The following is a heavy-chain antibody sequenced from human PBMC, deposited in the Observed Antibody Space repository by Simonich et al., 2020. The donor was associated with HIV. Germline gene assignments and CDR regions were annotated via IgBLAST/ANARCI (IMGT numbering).Heavy chain of an antibody. D-gene: IGHD4-17*01. Sequence: QVQLQQWGAGLLKPSETLSLTCAVYGGSFSGYYWSWNRQPPGKGLEWIGEIKHSGSTNYNPSLKSRVTISVDTSKNQFSLMLSSVTAADTAVYYCARRHPTTVTTPYFDYWGQGTLVTVSS. V-gene: IGHV4-34*01. CDR1: GGSFSGYY. CDR2: IKHSGST. CDR3: ARRHPTTVTTPYFDY. J-gene: IGHJ4*02.